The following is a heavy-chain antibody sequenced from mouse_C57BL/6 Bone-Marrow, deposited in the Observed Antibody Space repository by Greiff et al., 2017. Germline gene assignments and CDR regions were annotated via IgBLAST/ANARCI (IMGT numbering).Heavy chain of an antibody. D-gene: IGHD1-1*01. J-gene: IGHJ2*01. CDR2: INPSNGGT. CDR3: ASRSYYGSYFDY. Sequence: VQLQQPGTELVKPGASVKLSCKASGYTFTSYWMHWVKQRPGQGLEWIGNINPSNGGTNYNEKFKSKATLTVDTSSSTAYMQLSSLTSEDSAVCFCASRSYYGSYFDYWGQGTTLTVAS. CDR1: GYTFTSYW. V-gene: IGHV1-53*01.